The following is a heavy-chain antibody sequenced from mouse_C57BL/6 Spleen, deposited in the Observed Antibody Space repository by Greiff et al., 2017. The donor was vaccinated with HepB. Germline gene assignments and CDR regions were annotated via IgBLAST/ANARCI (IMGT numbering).Heavy chain of an antibody. Sequence: QVQLQQPGAELVKPGASVKLSCKASGYTFTSYWMHWVKQRPGQGLEWIGMIHPNSGSTNYNEKFKSKATLTVEKSSSTAYMQLSSLTSEDSAFYYCARGITTVVADYFDYWGQGTTLTVSS. J-gene: IGHJ2*01. CDR2: IHPNSGST. CDR3: ARGITTVVADYFDY. D-gene: IGHD1-1*01. V-gene: IGHV1-64*01. CDR1: GYTFTSYW.